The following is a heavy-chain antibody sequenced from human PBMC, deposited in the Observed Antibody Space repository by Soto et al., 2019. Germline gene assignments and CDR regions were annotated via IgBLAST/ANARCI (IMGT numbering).Heavy chain of an antibody. J-gene: IGHJ3*02. V-gene: IGHV5-51*01. CDR1: GYSFTSYW. D-gene: IGHD3-22*01. CDR3: ARRTLNDSSGSDAFDI. CDR2: IYPGDSDT. Sequence: GESLKISCKGSGYSFTSYWIGWVRQMPGKGLEWMGLIYPGDSDTRYSPSFQGQVTISADKSISTAYLQWSSLKASDTAMYYCARRTLNDSSGSDAFDIWGQGTMVTVSS.